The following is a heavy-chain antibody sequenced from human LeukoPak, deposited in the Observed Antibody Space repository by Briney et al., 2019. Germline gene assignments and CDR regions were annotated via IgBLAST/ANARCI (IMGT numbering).Heavy chain of an antibody. CDR2: ISNGNT. D-gene: IGHD2-15*01. CDR1: GFAFSNHA. CDR3: VREAGYCASVCLKSNWFDP. Sequence: GGSLRLSCAASGFAFSNHAMNWVRQPPGKVLEWVAAISNGNTYYADSVRGRFAISRDDSKNIVYLQMNSLRDEDTALYYCVREAGYCASVCLKSNWFDPWGQGTQVTVSS. V-gene: IGHV3-23*01. J-gene: IGHJ5*02.